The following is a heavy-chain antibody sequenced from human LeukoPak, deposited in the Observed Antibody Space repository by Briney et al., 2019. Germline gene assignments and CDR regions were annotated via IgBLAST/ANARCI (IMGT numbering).Heavy chain of an antibody. CDR1: GGSISGYR. V-gene: IGHV4-4*07. Sequence: PSETLSLTCTVSGGSISGYRWSWIRQPAGAGLEWIGRIHTSGTTDYNPSLRSRVTMSVQTSQNQFSLKVTSVTAADTAVYYCARTVVPAVEGAFDIWGQGTMVTVSS. J-gene: IGHJ3*02. D-gene: IGHD2-21*01. CDR2: IHTSGTT. CDR3: ARTVVPAVEGAFDI.